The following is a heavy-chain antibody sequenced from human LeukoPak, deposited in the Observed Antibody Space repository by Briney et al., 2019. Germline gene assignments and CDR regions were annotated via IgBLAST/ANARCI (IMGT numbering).Heavy chain of an antibody. CDR1: DGSISSYY. V-gene: IGHV4-59*01. CDR3: ARSIYTTSSHPYFFDY. CDR2: IQYSGST. J-gene: IGHJ4*02. Sequence: SETLSLTCTVSDGSISSYYWSWIRQPPGKGLESIGYIQYSGSTNYNPSLKSRVTISVDTSKNQFSLKLTSVTAADTAVYYCARSIYTTSSHPYFFDYWGQGTLVTVSS. D-gene: IGHD6-6*01.